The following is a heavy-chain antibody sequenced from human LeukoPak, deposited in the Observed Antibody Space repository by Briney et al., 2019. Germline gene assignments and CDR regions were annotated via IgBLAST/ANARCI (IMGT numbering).Heavy chain of an antibody. J-gene: IGHJ3*02. CDR1: GFTFSNAW. Sequence: GGSLRLSCAASGFTFSNAWMNWVRQAPGKGLEWVCRIKSKTDGGTTDYAAPVKGRFTISRDDSKNTLYLQMNSLKTEDTAVYYCTDDKADAFDIWGQGTMVTVSS. V-gene: IGHV3-15*07. D-gene: IGHD3-22*01. CDR2: IKSKTDGGTT. CDR3: TDDKADAFDI.